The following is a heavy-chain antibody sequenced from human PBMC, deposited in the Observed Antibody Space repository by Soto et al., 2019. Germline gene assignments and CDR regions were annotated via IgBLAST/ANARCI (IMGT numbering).Heavy chain of an antibody. Sequence: EVQLVASGGGLVQPGGSLRLSCAASGFTFSTYWMSWVRQPPGTGLEWVANIKHDGSDKYYADSVQGRFTISRDNAKNSLSLQMSRLRAEDSAVYYCARIHRSVWYYFDYWGQGALVTVSS. CDR3: ARIHRSVWYYFDY. CDR2: IKHDGSDK. CDR1: GFTFSTYW. D-gene: IGHD6-19*01. V-gene: IGHV3-7*05. J-gene: IGHJ4*02.